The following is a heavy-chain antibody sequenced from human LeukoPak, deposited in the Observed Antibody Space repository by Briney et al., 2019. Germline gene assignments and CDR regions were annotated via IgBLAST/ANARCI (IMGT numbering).Heavy chain of an antibody. J-gene: IGHJ4*02. CDR2: ITSSSSYI. CDR1: GFTFSSYE. Sequence: GGSLRLSCAASGFTFSSYEMNWVRQAPGKGLEWVSSITSSSSYIYYADSVKGRFTISRDNAKNSLYLQMNSLRAEDTAVYYCAKSAELWSYWDFDYWGQGTLVTVSS. D-gene: IGHD1-26*01. CDR3: AKSAELWSYWDFDY. V-gene: IGHV3-21*04.